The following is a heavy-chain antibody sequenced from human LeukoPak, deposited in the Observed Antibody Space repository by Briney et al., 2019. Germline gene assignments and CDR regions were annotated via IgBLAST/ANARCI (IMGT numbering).Heavy chain of an antibody. V-gene: IGHV4-59*01. J-gene: IGHJ4*02. CDR3: ARGRILTGY. Sequence: PSETLSLTCTVSGGSFSSFYWSWIRQPPGKGLEYIGYISYSGISYYNPSLKSRVTISVDTSKNQFSLKLSSVTAADTAVYYCARGRILTGYWGQGTLVTVSS. CDR2: ISYSGIS. D-gene: IGHD3-9*01. CDR1: GGSFSSFY.